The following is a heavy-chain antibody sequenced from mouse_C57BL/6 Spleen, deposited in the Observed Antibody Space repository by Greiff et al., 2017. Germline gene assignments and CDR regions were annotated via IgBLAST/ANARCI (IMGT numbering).Heavy chain of an antibody. CDR2: IYPGDGDT. Sequence: QVQLQQSGPELVKPGASVKISCKASGYAFSSSWMNWVKQRPGKGLEWIGRIYPGDGDTNYNGKFKGKATLTADKSSSTAYLQLSSLTSDDSAVYFCARSRDYSNPFDYGGQGTTLTVSS. CDR1: GYAFSSSW. V-gene: IGHV1-82*01. D-gene: IGHD2-5*01. CDR3: ARSRDYSNPFDY. J-gene: IGHJ2*01.